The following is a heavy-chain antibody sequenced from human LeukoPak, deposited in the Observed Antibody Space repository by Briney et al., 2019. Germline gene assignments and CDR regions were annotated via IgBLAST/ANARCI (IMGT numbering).Heavy chain of an antibody. CDR3: ATRGAMAAAGTDYYMDV. CDR2: MNPNSGNT. J-gene: IGHJ6*03. V-gene: IGHV1-8*01. D-gene: IGHD6-13*01. CDR1: GYTFTSYD. Sequence: ASVKVSCKASGYTFTSYDINWVRQATGQGLEWMGWMNPNSGNTGYAQKFQGRVTMTRNTSISTAYMELRSLGSEDTAVYYCATRGAMAAAGTDYYMDVWGKGTTVTVSS.